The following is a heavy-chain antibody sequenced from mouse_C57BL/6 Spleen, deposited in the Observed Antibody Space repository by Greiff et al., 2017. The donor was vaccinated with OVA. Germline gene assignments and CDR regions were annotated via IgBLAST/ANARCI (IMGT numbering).Heavy chain of an antibody. CDR3: ARTTVETDYFDY. D-gene: IGHD1-1*01. CDR1: GYSFTDYN. CDR2: INPNYGTT. Sequence: EVKLMESGPELVKPGASVKISCKASGYSFTDYNMNWVKQSNGKSLEWIGVINPNYGTTSYNQKFKGKATLTVDQSSSTAYMQLNSLTSEDSAVYYCARTTVETDYFDYWGQGTTLTVSS. V-gene: IGHV1-39*01. J-gene: IGHJ2*01.